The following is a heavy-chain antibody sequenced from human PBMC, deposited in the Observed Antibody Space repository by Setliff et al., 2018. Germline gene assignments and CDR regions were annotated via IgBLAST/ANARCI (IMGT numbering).Heavy chain of an antibody. CDR3: ARVVYYASGSSLSYGMDV. D-gene: IGHD3-10*01. Sequence: ASVKVSCKASGYSFTSYGISWVRQAPGQGLEWMGWISAYNDNKNYAQKFQGRVTMTTDTSTNTVFMELRSLRSDDTATFYCARVVYYASGSSLSYGMDVWGQGTAVTV. CDR2: ISAYNDNK. J-gene: IGHJ6*02. V-gene: IGHV1-18*01. CDR1: GYSFTSYG.